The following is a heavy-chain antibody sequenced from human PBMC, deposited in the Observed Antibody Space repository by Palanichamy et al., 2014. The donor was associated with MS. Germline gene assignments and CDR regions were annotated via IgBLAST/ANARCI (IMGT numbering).Heavy chain of an antibody. CDR3: ARFGPNYGPSDY. CDR2: ISSSSTTI. V-gene: IGHV3-48*01. D-gene: IGHD3-10*01. CDR1: GFSFNTYS. Sequence: DVQLVEVRGRAWYRPGGSLRLSCAASGFSFNTYSMSWVRQAPGKGLEWISYISSSSTTIYYADSVKGRFAISRDNAKNSLYLQMNSLRAEDTAVYYCARFGPNYGPSDYWGQGTLVTVSS. J-gene: IGHJ4*02.